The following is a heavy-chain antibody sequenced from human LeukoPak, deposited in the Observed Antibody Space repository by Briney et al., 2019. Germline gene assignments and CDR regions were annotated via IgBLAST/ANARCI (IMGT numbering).Heavy chain of an antibody. CDR3: ARAIYDSSGFGDY. D-gene: IGHD3-22*01. J-gene: IGHJ4*02. V-gene: IGHV3-53*01. CDR1: GFTVSSNY. CDR2: IYSGGST. Sequence: GGSLRLSCAASGFTVSSNYMSWVRQAPGKGLEWVSVIYSGGSTYYADSVKGRFTVSRDNARNSLYLQMNSLRDDDTAVYYCARAIYDSSGFGDYWGQGTLVTVSS.